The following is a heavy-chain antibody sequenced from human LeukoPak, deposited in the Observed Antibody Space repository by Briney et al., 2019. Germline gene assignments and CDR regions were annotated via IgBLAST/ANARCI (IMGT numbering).Heavy chain of an antibody. V-gene: IGHV1-2*02. Sequence: GASVKVSCKASGYTFTGYYMHWVRQAPGQGLEWMGWINPNSGGTNYAQKFQGRVTMTRDTSISTAYMELSRLRSDDTAVYYCARGPEGYYDLWSGYKFYYYYMDVWGKGTTVTVSS. J-gene: IGHJ6*03. CDR2: INPNSGGT. D-gene: IGHD3-3*01. CDR1: GYTFTGYY. CDR3: ARGPEGYYDLWSGYKFYYYYMDV.